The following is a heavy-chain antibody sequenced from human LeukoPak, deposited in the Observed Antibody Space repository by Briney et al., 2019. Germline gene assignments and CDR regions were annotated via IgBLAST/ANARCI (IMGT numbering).Heavy chain of an antibody. CDR2: IYYSGST. CDR1: GGSISSGGYY. V-gene: IGHV4-31*03. CDR3: ARLKRSLNWFNP. D-gene: IGHD2-15*01. J-gene: IGHJ5*02. Sequence: PSQTLSLTCTVPGGSISSGGYYWSWIRQHPGKGLEWIGYIYYSGSTYYNPSLKSRVTISVDTSKNQFSLKLSSVTAADTAVYYCARLKRSLNWFNPWGQGTLVTVSS.